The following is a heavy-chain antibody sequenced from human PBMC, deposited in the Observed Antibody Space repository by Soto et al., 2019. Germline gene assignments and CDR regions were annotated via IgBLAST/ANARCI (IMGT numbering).Heavy chain of an antibody. D-gene: IGHD6-19*01. Sequence: QVQLQQWGAGLLKPSETLSLTCAVYGGSFSGYYWSWIRQPPGKGLEWIGEINHSGSTNYNPSLKGRVTISVYTSKNQFSLTLSSVAAADTAVYYWARGRFPSVAGRGPLGYWGQGTLVTVSS. CDR2: INHSGST. CDR1: GGSFSGYY. J-gene: IGHJ4*02. V-gene: IGHV4-34*01. CDR3: ARGRFPSVAGRGPLGY.